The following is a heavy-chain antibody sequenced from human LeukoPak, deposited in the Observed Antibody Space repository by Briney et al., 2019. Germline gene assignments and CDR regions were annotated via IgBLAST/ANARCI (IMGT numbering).Heavy chain of an antibody. V-gene: IGHV4-34*01. CDR1: GGSFSGYY. D-gene: IGHD5-18*01. CDR2: INHSGST. Sequence: SETLSLTCAVYGGSFSGYYWSWIRQPPGKGLEWIGEINHSGSTNYNPSLKSRVTISVDTSKNQFSLKLSSVAAADTAVYYCARKTRGYNYGPLYYGMDVWGQGTTVTVSS. CDR3: ARKTRGYNYGPLYYGMDV. J-gene: IGHJ6*02.